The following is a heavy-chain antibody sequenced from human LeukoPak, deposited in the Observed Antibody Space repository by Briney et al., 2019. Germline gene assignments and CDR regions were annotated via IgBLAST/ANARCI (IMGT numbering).Heavy chain of an antibody. CDR3: ATENPLSGSSYFDY. CDR2: FDPEDGET. Sequence: ASVKVSCKVSGYTLTALSMHWVRQAPGKGLEWMGGFDPEDGETIYAQKFQGRVTMTEDTSTDTAYMELSSLRSEDTAVYYCATENPLSGSSYFDYWGQGTLVTVSS. V-gene: IGHV1-24*01. CDR1: GYTLTALS. J-gene: IGHJ4*02. D-gene: IGHD1-26*01.